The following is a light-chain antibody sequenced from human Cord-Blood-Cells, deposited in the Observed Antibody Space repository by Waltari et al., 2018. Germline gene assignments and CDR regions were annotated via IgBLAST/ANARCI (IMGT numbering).Light chain of an antibody. Sequence: DIQMTQSPSSLSASVGDRDTITCRASQSISSYLNWYQHKPGKAPKLLIYAASSLQSGVPSRFSGSGSVTDFTLTISSLQPEDCATYYCQQSYSTPPFTFGPGTKVDIK. CDR2: AAS. CDR1: QSISSY. V-gene: IGKV1-39*01. CDR3: QQSYSTPPFT. J-gene: IGKJ3*01.